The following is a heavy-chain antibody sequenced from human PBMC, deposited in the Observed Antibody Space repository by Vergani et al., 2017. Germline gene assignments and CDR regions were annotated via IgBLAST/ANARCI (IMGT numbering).Heavy chain of an antibody. CDR2: IYHTGSA. CDR1: GYSITSGYY. CDR3: VRTVALGFGESKEGGWFDP. Sequence: QVQLLESGPGLLKPSETLSLTCSVSGYSITSGYYWGWLRQPPGRGLEWIGSIYHTGSAYYNPSLKSRVTVSVDTSMNQVSLQLNSVTAADTAVYYCVRTVALGFGESKEGGWFDPWGQGILVTVTS. J-gene: IGHJ5*02. D-gene: IGHD3-10*01. V-gene: IGHV4-38-2*01.